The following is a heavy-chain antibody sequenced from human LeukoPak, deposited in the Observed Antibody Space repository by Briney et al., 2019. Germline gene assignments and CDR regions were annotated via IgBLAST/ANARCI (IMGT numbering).Heavy chain of an antibody. CDR3: AKARCSSTSCYLYDY. D-gene: IGHD2-2*01. CDR1: GFTFSSYA. CDR2: ISSSGGST. J-gene: IGHJ4*02. V-gene: IGHV3-23*01. Sequence: GGSLRLSCAASGFTFSSYAMSWVRQAPGKGLEWVSAISSSGGSTYYADSVKGRFTISRDNSKNTLYLQMNSLRAEDTAVYYCAKARCSSTSCYLYDYWGQGTLVTVSS.